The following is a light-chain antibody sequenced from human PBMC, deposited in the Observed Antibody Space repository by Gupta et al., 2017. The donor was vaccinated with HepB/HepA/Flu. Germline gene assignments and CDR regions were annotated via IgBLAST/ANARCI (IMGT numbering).Light chain of an antibody. J-gene: IGKJ2*04. CDR1: QSVSSIY. CDR3: QQDDISPGS. Sequence: EIVLTQSPATLSLSPGERATLSCRASQSVSSIYLAWYQQKPGQAPRLLIFGASSRGTGIPDRFSGSGSETDFNLTISGLEPEDFAVYYCQQDDISPGSFGQGTKLEIK. V-gene: IGKV3-20*01. CDR2: GAS.